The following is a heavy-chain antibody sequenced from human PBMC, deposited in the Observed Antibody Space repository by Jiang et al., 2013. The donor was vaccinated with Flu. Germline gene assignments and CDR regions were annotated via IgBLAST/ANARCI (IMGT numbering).Heavy chain of an antibody. CDR2: VHNSGST. CDR1: GASVNSDPFY. Sequence: SGPGLVTPSETLSLTCTVSGASVNSDPFYWNWIRQPPGKGLEWIGNVHNSGSTRYNPSLKSRVTISLDTSKNQFFLKLRSVTAADTAIYYCARDVIVETSFFYGMDVWGQGTTITVSS. D-gene: IGHD1-26*01. CDR3: ARDVIVETSFFYGMDV. V-gene: IGHV4-61*01. J-gene: IGHJ6*02.